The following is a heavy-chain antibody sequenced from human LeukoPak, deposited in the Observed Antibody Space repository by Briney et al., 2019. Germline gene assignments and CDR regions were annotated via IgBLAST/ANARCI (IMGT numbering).Heavy chain of an antibody. CDR3: ARAATDY. V-gene: IGHV3-23*01. J-gene: IGHJ4*02. Sequence: GGSLRLSCAASGFTLSSNAMSWVRQAPGKGLEWVSGMSGSGLSTDYADSVKGRFTISRDNSKNTLYLQMNSLRAEDTAVYYCARAATDYWGQGTLVTVSS. CDR1: GFTLSSNA. CDR2: MSGSGLST.